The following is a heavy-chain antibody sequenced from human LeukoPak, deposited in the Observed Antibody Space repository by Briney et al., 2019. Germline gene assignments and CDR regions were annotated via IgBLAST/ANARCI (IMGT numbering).Heavy chain of an antibody. Sequence: PGXSLRLSCAASGFTFSSYGMHWVRQATGKGVEWGAFIRYEGSNKYYADYVKGRFTIYRDNSKNTLYLQMNSLRAEDTAVYYCAKDSSGYGSVDYWGQGTLVTVSS. CDR2: IRYEGSNK. D-gene: IGHD5-12*01. V-gene: IGHV3-30*02. CDR3: AKDSSGYGSVDY. J-gene: IGHJ4*02. CDR1: GFTFSSYG.